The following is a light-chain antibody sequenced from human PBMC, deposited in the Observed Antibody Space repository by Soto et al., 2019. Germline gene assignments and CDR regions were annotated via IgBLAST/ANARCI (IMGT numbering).Light chain of an antibody. Sequence: QSALTQPASVSGSPGQSIAISCTGTTSDVGAYNYVSWYQQHPGKAPKLMIYQVSNRPSGVSNRFSGSKSGNTASLTISGLQAEDEADYYCSSYTSSTTYVFGTGPKVTVL. CDR3: SSYTSSTTYV. J-gene: IGLJ1*01. V-gene: IGLV2-14*01. CDR2: QVS. CDR1: TSDVGAYNY.